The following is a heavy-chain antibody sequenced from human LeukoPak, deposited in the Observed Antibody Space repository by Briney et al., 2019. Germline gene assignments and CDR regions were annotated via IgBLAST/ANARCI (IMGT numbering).Heavy chain of an antibody. D-gene: IGHD3-10*01. CDR3: ARGGSGTSSWFGELLTPYYFDY. CDR2: IYYSGST. CDR1: GGSISSYY. V-gene: IGHV4-59*05. Sequence: SETLSLTCTVSGGSISSYYWSWIRQPPGKGLEWIGSIYYSGSTYYNPSLKSRVTISADTSKNQFSLQLNSVTPEDTAVYYCARGGSGTSSWFGELLTPYYFDYWGQGTLVTVSS. J-gene: IGHJ4*02.